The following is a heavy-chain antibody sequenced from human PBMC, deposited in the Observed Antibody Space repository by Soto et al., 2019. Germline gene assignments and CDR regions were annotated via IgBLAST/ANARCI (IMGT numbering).Heavy chain of an antibody. CDR2: INHSGST. Sequence: PSETLSLTCTVSGGSISSGGYYWNWIRQHPGKGLEWIGEINHSGSTNYNPSLKSRLTISLDTSKNQFSLKLSSVTAADTAVYFCARGGPSSKMLYPWGQGIQVTVSS. J-gene: IGHJ5*02. CDR1: GGSISSGGYY. V-gene: IGHV4-61*08. CDR3: ARGGPSSKMLYP. D-gene: IGHD2-8*01.